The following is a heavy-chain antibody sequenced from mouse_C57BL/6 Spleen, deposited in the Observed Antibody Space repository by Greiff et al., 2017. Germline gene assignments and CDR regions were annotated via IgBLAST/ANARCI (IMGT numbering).Heavy chain of an antibody. V-gene: IGHV14-4*01. Sequence: EVQLQQSGAELVSPGASVKLSCTASGFNIKDDYMHWVKQRPEQGLEWIGWIDPENGDTEYASKFQGKATITADTSSNTAYLQLSSLTSEDTAVYYCTTGGLRYFDYWGQGTTLTVSS. D-gene: IGHD2-4*01. J-gene: IGHJ2*01. CDR2: IDPENGDT. CDR3: TTGGLRYFDY. CDR1: GFNIKDDY.